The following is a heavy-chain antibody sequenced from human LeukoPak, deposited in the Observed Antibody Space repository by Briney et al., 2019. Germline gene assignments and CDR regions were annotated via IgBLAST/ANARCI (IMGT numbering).Heavy chain of an antibody. J-gene: IGHJ5*02. V-gene: IGHV4-34*01. CDR3: ARHEQQLVFGWLDP. CDR1: GGSFSGYY. CDR2: INHSGST. D-gene: IGHD6-13*01. Sequence: SETLSLTCAVDGGSFSGYYWSWIRQPPGKGLEWIGEINHSGSTNYNPSLKSRVTITVDTSKNQFSLKLSSVTAEDTAVYYCARHEQQLVFGWLDPWGQGTLVTVSS.